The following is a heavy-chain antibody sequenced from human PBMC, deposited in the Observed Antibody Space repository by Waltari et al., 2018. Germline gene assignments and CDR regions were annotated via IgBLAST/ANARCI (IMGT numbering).Heavy chain of an antibody. CDR1: GYTFTGYY. J-gene: IGHJ3*02. D-gene: IGHD6-19*01. Sequence: QVQLVQSGAEVKKPGASVKVSCKASGYTFTGYYMHWLGQAPGQGLEWMGRINPNSGGTNYAQKFQGRVTMTRDTSISTAYMELSRLRSDDTAVYYCARDWEAVAPDAFDIWGQGTMVTVSS. CDR2: INPNSGGT. V-gene: IGHV1-2*06. CDR3: ARDWEAVAPDAFDI.